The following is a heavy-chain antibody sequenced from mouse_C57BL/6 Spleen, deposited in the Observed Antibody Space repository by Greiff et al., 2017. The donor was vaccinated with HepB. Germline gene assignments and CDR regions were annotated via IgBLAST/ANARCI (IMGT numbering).Heavy chain of an antibody. CDR2: IDPETGGT. Sequence: VKLQESGAELVRPGASVTLSCKASGYTFTDYEMHWVKQTPVHGLEWIGAIDPETGGTAYNQKFKGKAILTADKSSSTAYMELRSLTSEDSAVYYCTRSGTGTHYWGQGTTLTVSS. J-gene: IGHJ2*01. V-gene: IGHV1-15*01. CDR1: GYTFTDYE. D-gene: IGHD4-1*01. CDR3: TRSGTGTHY.